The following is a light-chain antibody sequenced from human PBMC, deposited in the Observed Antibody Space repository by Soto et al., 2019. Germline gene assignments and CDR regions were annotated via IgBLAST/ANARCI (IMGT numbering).Light chain of an antibody. CDR2: AAS. J-gene: IGKJ3*01. CDR3: QQSYSTPFT. V-gene: IGKV1-39*01. Sequence: DIRMTQSPSSLSASVGDSVTITCRASQSISSYLNWYQQKPGKAPELLIYAASSLQSGVPSRFSGSGSGTDFTLTISILQPEDFATYYCQQSYSTPFTFGPGTKVDIK. CDR1: QSISSY.